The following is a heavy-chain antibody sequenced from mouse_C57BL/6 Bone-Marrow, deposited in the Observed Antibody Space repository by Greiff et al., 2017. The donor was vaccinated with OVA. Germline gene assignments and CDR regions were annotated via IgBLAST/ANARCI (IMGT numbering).Heavy chain of an antibody. Sequence: DVHLVESGGGLVQPGGSLKLSCAASGFTFSDYYMYWVRQTPEKRLEWVAYISNGGGSTYYPDTVKGRLTISRDNAKNTLYLQMSRLKSEDTAMYYCARLPGSSYSWFAYWGQGTLVTVSA. V-gene: IGHV5-12*01. CDR3: ARLPGSSYSWFAY. J-gene: IGHJ3*01. CDR2: ISNGGGST. CDR1: GFTFSDYY. D-gene: IGHD1-1*01.